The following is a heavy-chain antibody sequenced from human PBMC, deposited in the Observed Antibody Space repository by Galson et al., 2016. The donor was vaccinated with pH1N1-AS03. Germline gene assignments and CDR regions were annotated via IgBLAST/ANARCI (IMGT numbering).Heavy chain of an antibody. CDR3: SMATGRTDFDY. D-gene: IGHD5-24*01. V-gene: IGHV3-15*01. J-gene: IGHJ4*02. Sequence: SLRLSCAVSGVSGVTFSDAWMNWVRQAPGKGLEWVARFKSKLSGGTIDYAAPVKGRFIVSRDDSRNTVHLQMNGLKTEDTAVYYCSMATGRTDFDYWGLGTLITVSS. CDR1: GVSGVTFSDAW. CDR2: FKSKLSGGTI.